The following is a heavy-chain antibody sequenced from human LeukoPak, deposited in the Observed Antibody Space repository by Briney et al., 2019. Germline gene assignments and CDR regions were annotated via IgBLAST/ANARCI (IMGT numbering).Heavy chain of an antibody. V-gene: IGHV4-34*01. CDR1: GGSFSGYY. Sequence: SETLSLTCAVYGGSFSGYYWSWIRQPPGKGLEWIGEINHSGSTNYNPSLKSRVTISIDTSKNQFSLKVSSVTAADTAVYYCAGHSSGHTKNMDVWGKGTTVTISS. D-gene: IGHD3-3*01. CDR2: INHSGST. J-gene: IGHJ6*03. CDR3: AGHSSGHTKNMDV.